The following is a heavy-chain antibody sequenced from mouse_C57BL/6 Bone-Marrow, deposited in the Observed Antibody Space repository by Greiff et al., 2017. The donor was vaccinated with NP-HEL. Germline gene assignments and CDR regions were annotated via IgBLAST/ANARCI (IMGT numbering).Heavy chain of an antibody. J-gene: IGHJ2*01. CDR1: GFTFSSYA. Sequence: EVKLQESGEGLVKPGGSLKLSCAASGFTFSSYAMSWVRQTPEKRLEWVAYISSGGDYIYYADTVKGRFTLSRDNARNTLYLQMSRLTSEDTAVYYCTRDGYPYYFDYWGQGTTLTVSS. CDR2: ISSGGDYI. D-gene: IGHD2-3*01. V-gene: IGHV5-9-1*02. CDR3: TRDGYPYYFDY.